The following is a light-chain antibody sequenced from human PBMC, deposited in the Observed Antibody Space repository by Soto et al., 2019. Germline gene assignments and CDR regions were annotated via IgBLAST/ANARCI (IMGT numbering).Light chain of an antibody. Sequence: DVQMTQSPSSLSASVGDRVTITCRASQGIGSYLAWYQQKPGEAPKLLIFAASTLQSGVPSRFSGSGSGTDFTLTISSLQAEDFATYYCQQLSTYPSTFGGGTKVDIK. V-gene: IGKV1-9*01. J-gene: IGKJ4*01. CDR2: AAS. CDR3: QQLSTYPST. CDR1: QGIGSY.